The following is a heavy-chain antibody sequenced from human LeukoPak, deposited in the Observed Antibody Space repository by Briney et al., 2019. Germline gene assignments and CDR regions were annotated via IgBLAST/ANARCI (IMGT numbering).Heavy chain of an antibody. CDR2: ISAYNGHT. Sequence: ASVKVSCRASGYTFNNYGINWVRQAPGQGLEWMGWISAYNGHTNYAQKLQARVTMTTDTSTSTAYMELRSLRSDDTAVYYCASNLESGYYLNPFDYWGQGTLVTVSS. D-gene: IGHD3-22*01. CDR1: GYTFNNYG. V-gene: IGHV1-18*01. J-gene: IGHJ4*02. CDR3: ASNLESGYYLNPFDY.